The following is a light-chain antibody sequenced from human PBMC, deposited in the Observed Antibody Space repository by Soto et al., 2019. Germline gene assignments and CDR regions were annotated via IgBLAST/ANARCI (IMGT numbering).Light chain of an antibody. CDR2: EVS. Sequence: SVLTQPRSVPGSPGQSVTISCTGTSSDFGGYNYVSWYQQHPGKAPKLMIYEVSNRPSGVSNRFSGSKSGNTASLTISGLQAEDEADYYCSSYTSSTFYVFGTGNKVTVL. V-gene: IGLV2-14*01. J-gene: IGLJ1*01. CDR3: SSYTSSTFYV. CDR1: SSDFGGYNY.